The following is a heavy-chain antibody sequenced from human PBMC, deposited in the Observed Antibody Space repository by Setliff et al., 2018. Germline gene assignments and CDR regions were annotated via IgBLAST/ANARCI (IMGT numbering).Heavy chain of an antibody. D-gene: IGHD6-19*01. J-gene: IGHJ6*03. Sequence: SETLSLTCTVSGGSISSYYWSWIRQPAGKGLEWIGHIYIGGSANYNPSLKSRVTMSIDTSKNQFSLKLNSVTAADMAVYYCAREQWLDPPGYYYMDVRAKGTTVTVS. CDR2: IYIGGSA. CDR1: GGSISSYY. V-gene: IGHV4-4*07. CDR3: AREQWLDPPGYYYMDV.